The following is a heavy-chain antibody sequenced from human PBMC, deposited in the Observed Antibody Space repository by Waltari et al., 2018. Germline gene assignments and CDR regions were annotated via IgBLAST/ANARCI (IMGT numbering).Heavy chain of an antibody. CDR3: AREGITMIVVDDAFDI. CDR1: GYTFTSYG. D-gene: IGHD3-22*01. J-gene: IGHJ3*02. V-gene: IGHV1-18*04. CDR2: ISAYNGNT. Sequence: QVQLVQSGAEVKKPGASVQVSCKASGYTFTSYGISWVRKAPGQGLEWRGWISAYNGNTNYAQKLQGRVTMTTDTSTSTAYMELRSLRSDDTAVYYCAREGITMIVVDDAFDIWGQGTMVTVSS.